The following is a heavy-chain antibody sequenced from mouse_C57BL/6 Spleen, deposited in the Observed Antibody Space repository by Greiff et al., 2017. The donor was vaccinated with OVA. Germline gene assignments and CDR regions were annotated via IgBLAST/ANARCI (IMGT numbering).Heavy chain of an antibody. V-gene: IGHV7-3*01. J-gene: IGHJ4*01. CDR1: GFTFTDYY. CDR2: IRNKANGYTT. CDR3: ARWGDVAMDY. Sequence: EVKLVESGGGLVQPGGSLSLSCAASGFTFTDYYMSWVRQPPGKALEWLGFIRNKANGYTTEYSASVKGRFTISRDNSQSILYLQMNALRAEDSATYYCARWGDVAMDYWGQGTSVTVSS.